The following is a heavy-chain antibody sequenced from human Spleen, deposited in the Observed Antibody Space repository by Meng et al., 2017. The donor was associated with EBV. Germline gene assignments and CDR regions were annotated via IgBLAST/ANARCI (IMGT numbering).Heavy chain of an antibody. CDR2: INAGNGNT. J-gene: IGHJ4*02. Sequence: HVQFVQSGDEVKKPGASVKVSCKASGYTFTSYPIQWGRQAPGQRPEWMGWINAGNGNTKFSQKFQGRIAITRDTAASTAFMELSSLSPEDTAVYYCASLGGNSYAWDDWGQGTLVTVSS. CDR3: ASLGGNSYAWDD. CDR1: GYTFTSYP. V-gene: IGHV1-3*01. D-gene: IGHD4-23*01.